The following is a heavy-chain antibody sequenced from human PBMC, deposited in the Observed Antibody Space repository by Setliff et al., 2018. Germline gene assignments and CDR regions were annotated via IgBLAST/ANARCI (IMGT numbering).Heavy chain of an antibody. CDR3: ARGLSYYDYVWGSYRFFHYFDY. D-gene: IGHD3-16*02. J-gene: IGHJ4*02. Sequence: PSETLSLTCAVYGGSFSGYYWRWICQPPGKGLEWIGGINHSGSTNDTPALKSRVTMSVDTSKKQLYLKMSSVTAADTAMYYSARGLSYYDYVWGSYRFFHYFDYWGEGTLVTVSS. V-gene: IGHV4-34*01. CDR2: INHSGST. CDR1: GGSFSGYY.